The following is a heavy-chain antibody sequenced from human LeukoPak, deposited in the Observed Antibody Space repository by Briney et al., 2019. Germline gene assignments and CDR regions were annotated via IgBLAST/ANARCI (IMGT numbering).Heavy chain of an antibody. CDR1: GYTFTGYY. Sequence: GASVKVSCKASGYTFTGYYMHWVRQAPGQGLEWMGWINPNSGGTNYAQKFQGRVTMTRDTSISTAYMELSRLRSDDTAVYYCARADGLFRDGYNFGGYWGQGTLVTVSS. CDR3: ARADGLFRDGYNFGGY. V-gene: IGHV1-2*02. D-gene: IGHD5-24*01. CDR2: INPNSGGT. J-gene: IGHJ4*02.